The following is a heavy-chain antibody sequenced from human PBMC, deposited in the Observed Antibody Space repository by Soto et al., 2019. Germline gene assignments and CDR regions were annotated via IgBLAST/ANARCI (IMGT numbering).Heavy chain of an antibody. J-gene: IGHJ5*02. CDR3: ASRTWDLGGFDP. CDR1: GFTVNTNY. CDR2: IYSDGTT. V-gene: IGHV3-53*01. Sequence: GGSLRLSCAVSGFTVNTNYLTWVRQAPGKGLEWVSFIYSDGTTDYADSVKGRFTISRDNSKNTVDLQMNSLRVEDTAVYYCASRTWDLGGFDPWGQGTLVPVSS. D-gene: IGHD3-10*01.